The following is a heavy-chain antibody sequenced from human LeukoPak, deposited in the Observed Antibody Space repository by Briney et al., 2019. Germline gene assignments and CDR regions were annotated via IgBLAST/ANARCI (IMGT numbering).Heavy chain of an antibody. CDR2: ISWNSGSI. J-gene: IGHJ4*02. Sequence: GGSLRLSCAASGFTFDDYAMHWVRQAPGKGLEWVSGISWNSGSIGYADSVKGRFTISRDNAKNSLYLQMNSLRAEDMALYYCAKASDMTGYYFDYWGQGTLVTVSS. V-gene: IGHV3-9*03. D-gene: IGHD2-2*01. CDR1: GFTFDDYA. CDR3: AKASDMTGYYFDY.